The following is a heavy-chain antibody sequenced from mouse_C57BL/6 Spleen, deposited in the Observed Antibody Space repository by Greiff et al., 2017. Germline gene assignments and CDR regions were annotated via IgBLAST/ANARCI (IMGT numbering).Heavy chain of an antibody. D-gene: IGHD1-1*01. Sequence: EVMLVESGGGLVKPGGSLKLSCAASGFTFSSYAMSWVRQTPEKRLEWVATISDGGSSTYYPDNVKGRFTISRDNAKNNLYLQMSHLKSEDTSRYYCARDRDYYGSKAWFAYWGQGTLGTVSA. CDR2: ISDGGSST. J-gene: IGHJ3*01. CDR1: GFTFSSYA. V-gene: IGHV5-4*01. CDR3: ARDRDYYGSKAWFAY.